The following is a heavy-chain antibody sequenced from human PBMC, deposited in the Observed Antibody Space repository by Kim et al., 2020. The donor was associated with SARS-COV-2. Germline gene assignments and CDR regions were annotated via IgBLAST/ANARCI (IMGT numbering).Heavy chain of an antibody. J-gene: IGHJ2*01. CDR1: GGSISSYY. Sequence: SETLSLTCTVSGGSISSYYWSWIRQPPGKGLEWIGYIYYSGSTNYNPSLKSRVTISVDTSKNQFSLKLSSVTAADTAVYYCARGLPAIFWYFDLWGRGTLVTVSS. CDR2: IYYSGST. CDR3: ARGLPAIFWYFDL. V-gene: IGHV4-59*01. D-gene: IGHD2-2*01.